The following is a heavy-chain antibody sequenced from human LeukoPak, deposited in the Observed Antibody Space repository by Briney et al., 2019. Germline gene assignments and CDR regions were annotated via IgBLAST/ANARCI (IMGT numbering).Heavy chain of an antibody. CDR1: GGSISSSSYY. J-gene: IGHJ6*02. CDR2: IYYSGST. CDR3: ARHLRSVRGYYDFWSGYSVPYYGMDV. D-gene: IGHD3-3*01. V-gene: IGHV4-39*01. Sequence: SETLSLTCTVSGGSISSSSYYWGWIRQPPGKGLEWIGSIYYSGSTYYHPSLKSRVTISVDTSKNQFSLKLSSVTAADTAVYYCARHLRSVRGYYDFWSGYSVPYYGMDVWGQGTTVTVSS.